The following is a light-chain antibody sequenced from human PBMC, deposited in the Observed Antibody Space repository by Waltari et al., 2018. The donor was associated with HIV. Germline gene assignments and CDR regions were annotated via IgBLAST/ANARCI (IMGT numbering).Light chain of an antibody. Sequence: EIVLTQSPATLSLSPGDRATLSCRASQSVRSYLAWYQQKPGQARRLLIYDASDRATGTPARFSGSGSGTDFTLTISSLEPEDFAVYYCQQRSNWPPGGAYTFGQGTKLEIK. CDR2: DAS. CDR1: QSVRSY. CDR3: QQRSNWPPGGAYT. V-gene: IGKV3-11*01. J-gene: IGKJ2*01.